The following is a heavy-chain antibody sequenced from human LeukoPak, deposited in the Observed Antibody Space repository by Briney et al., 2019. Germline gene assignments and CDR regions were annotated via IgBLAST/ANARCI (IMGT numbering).Heavy chain of an antibody. CDR1: GITVSSNY. CDR2: IYSGGST. CDR3: ARVTPPYDSSLGI. Sequence: GGSLRLSCAASGITVSSNYMSWVRQAPGKGLEWVSVIYSGGSTYYADSVKGRFTISRDNSKNTLYLQMNSLRAEDTAVYYCARVTPPYDSSLGIWGQGTMVTVSS. J-gene: IGHJ3*02. V-gene: IGHV3-53*01. D-gene: IGHD3-22*01.